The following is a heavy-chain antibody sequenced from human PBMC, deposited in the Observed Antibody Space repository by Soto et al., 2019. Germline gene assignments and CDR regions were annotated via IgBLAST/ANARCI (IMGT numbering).Heavy chain of an antibody. D-gene: IGHD3-9*01. Sequence: GASVKVSCKASGYTFSSHDINWVRQAPEQGLEWMGWVNPNSGNTGYAQKFQGRVTMTRDFFTNTAYMELSSLTSEDTAVYYCARRARIDTQLWLLFDFWAQGTLDIVSS. CDR1: GYTFSSHD. V-gene: IGHV1-8*01. CDR2: VNPNSGNT. J-gene: IGHJ4*02. CDR3: ARRARIDTQLWLLFDF.